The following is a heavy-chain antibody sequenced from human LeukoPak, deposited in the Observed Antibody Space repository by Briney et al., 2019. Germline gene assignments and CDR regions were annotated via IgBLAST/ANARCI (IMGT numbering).Heavy chain of an antibody. V-gene: IGHV3-30*01. D-gene: IGHD2-21*02. CDR2: ISYDGSNK. J-gene: IGHJ5*02. CDR3: ARPGVVVTALSWFDP. Sequence: GRSLRLSCAASGFTFSSYAMHWVRQAPGKGLEWVAVISYDGSNKYYADSVKGRFTISRDNSMNTLYLQMNSLRAEDTAVYYCARPGVVVTALSWFDPWGQGTLVTVSS. CDR1: GFTFSSYA.